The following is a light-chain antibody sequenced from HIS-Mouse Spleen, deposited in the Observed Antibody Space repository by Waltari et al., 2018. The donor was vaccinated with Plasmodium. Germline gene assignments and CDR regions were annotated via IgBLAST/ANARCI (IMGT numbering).Light chain of an antibody. CDR2: GAS. CDR1: QSISNN. V-gene: IGKV3-15*01. J-gene: IGKJ3*01. CDR3: QQYNNWPFT. Sequence: EIVMTQSPAPLSVSPGERATLSCRASQSISNNLAWYQQKPGQAPRLLIYGASTRATGIPARFSGSGSGTEFTLTISSLQSEDFAVYYCQQYNNWPFTFGPGTKVDIK.